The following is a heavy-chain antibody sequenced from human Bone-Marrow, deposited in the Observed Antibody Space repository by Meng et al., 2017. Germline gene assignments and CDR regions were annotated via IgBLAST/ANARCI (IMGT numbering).Heavy chain of an antibody. J-gene: IGHJ3*02. CDR1: GFTFSSYW. CDR2: IKQDGSEK. CDR3: ARLAYCGGDCYPIDAFDI. D-gene: IGHD2-21*02. Sequence: GGSLRLSCAASGFTFSSYWMSRVRQAPGKGLEWVANIKQDGSEKYYVDSVKGRFTISRDNAKNSLYLQMNSLRAEDTAVYYCARLAYCGGDCYPIDAFDIWGQGTMVTVSS. V-gene: IGHV3-7*01.